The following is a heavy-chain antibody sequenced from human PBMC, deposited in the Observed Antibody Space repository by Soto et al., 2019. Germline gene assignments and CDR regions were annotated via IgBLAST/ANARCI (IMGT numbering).Heavy chain of an antibody. Sequence: SETLSLTCTVSGGSFSSGGYYWSWIRQLPGKGLEWIGYVYYSGSTYYNPSLKSRFTISLDTSKNQFSLKLSSVTAADTAVYYCARATSFSGHHGYWGQGTLVTVSS. CDR3: ARATSFSGHHGY. V-gene: IGHV4-31*03. CDR2: VYYSGST. D-gene: IGHD2-8*02. J-gene: IGHJ4*02. CDR1: GGSFSSGGYY.